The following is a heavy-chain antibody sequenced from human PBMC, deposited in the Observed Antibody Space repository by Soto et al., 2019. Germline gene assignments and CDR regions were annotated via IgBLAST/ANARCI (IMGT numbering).Heavy chain of an antibody. D-gene: IGHD1-26*01. CDR2: IIPIFGTA. CDR1: GGTFSSYA. V-gene: IGHV1-69*13. CDR3: ASHSGSSPEGRYYYGMDV. Sequence: PSVKVSCKASGGTFSSYAISWVRQAPGQGLEWMGGIIPIFGTADYAQKFQGRVTITADESTSTAYMELSSLRSEDTAVYYCASHSGSSPEGRYYYGMDVWGQGTTVTVSS. J-gene: IGHJ6*02.